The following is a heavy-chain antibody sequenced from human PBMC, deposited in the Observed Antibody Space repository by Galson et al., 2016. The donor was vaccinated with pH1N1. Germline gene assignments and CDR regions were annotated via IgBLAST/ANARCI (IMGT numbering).Heavy chain of an antibody. CDR3: ASTRPQFRYFDWQKPHSFDY. CDR1: GYSLTNYW. J-gene: IGHJ4*02. Sequence: QSGAEVKKPGESLRISCEGFGYSLTNYWIVWVRQMPGKGLEWIGIIYLSDSHTTYSPSFQGQVTISADKSISTAYLERSSLKASDTATYYCASTRPQFRYFDWQKPHSFDYWGQGTLVTVSS. D-gene: IGHD3-9*01. V-gene: IGHV5-51*01. CDR2: IYLSDSHT.